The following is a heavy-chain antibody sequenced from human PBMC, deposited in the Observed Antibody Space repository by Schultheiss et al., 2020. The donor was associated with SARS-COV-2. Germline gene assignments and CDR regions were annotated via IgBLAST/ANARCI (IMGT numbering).Heavy chain of an antibody. CDR1: GGSVSSGSYY. D-gene: IGHD3-3*01. V-gene: IGHV4-39*01. CDR3: ARQGYDFWSGYSPGPFDY. J-gene: IGHJ4*02. CDR2: IYYSGST. Sequence: SETLSLTCTVSGGSVSSGSYYWSWIRQPPGKGLEWIGSIYYSGSTYYNPSLKSRVTISVDTSKNQFSLKLSSVTAADTAVYYCARQGYDFWSGYSPGPFDYWGQGTLVTGSS.